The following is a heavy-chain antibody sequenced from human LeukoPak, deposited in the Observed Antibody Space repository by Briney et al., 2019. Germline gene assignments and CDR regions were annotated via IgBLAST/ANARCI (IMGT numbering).Heavy chain of an antibody. CDR1: GGSFSGYY. Sequence: SETLSLTCAVYGGSFSGYYWSWIRPPPGKGLEWIGEINHSGSTNYNPSLKSRVTISVDTSKNQFSLKLSSVTAADTAVYYCAREGSIPAVRWKKPFDYWGQGTLVTVYS. CDR2: INHSGST. J-gene: IGHJ4*02. CDR3: AREGSIPAVRWKKPFDY. D-gene: IGHD5-24*01. V-gene: IGHV4-34*01.